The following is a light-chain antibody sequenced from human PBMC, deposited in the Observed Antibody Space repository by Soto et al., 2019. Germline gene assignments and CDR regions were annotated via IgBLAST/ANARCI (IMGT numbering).Light chain of an antibody. CDR2: DVN. CDR1: SSDVGGYNY. J-gene: IGLJ1*01. V-gene: IGLV2-11*01. CDR3: CSYAGPNV. Sequence: QSALTHPLSVSWSPGQSVTISCTGTSSDVGGYNYVSWYQHHPGKAPKLMIYDVNKRPSGVPDRFSGSKSGNTASLTISGLQAEDEADYYCCSYAGPNVFGTGTKVTVL.